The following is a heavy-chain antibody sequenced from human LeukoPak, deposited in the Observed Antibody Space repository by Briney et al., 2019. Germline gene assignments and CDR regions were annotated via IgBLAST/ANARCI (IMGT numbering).Heavy chain of an antibody. D-gene: IGHD3-22*01. CDR2: IYYSGST. V-gene: IGHV4-59*12. J-gene: IGHJ4*02. CDR1: GGSMSPYH. CDR3: ARGLGYYYDSSGYYIYFDY. Sequence: ASETLSLTCTVSGGSMSPYHWGWIRQPPGKGLEWTGYIYYSGSTNYNPSLNSRVTISVDTSKNQFSLKLSSVTAADTAVYYCARGLGYYYDSSGYYIYFDYWGQGTLVTVSS.